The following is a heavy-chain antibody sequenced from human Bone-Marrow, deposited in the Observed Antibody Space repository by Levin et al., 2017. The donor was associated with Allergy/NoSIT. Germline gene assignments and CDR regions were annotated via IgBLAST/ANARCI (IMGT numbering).Heavy chain of an antibody. CDR2: ISGSGGST. J-gene: IGHJ5*02. D-gene: IGHD2-15*01. Sequence: GGSLRLSCAASGFTFSSYAMSWVRQAPGKGLEWVSAISGSGGSTYYADSVKGRFTISRDNSKNTLYLQMNSLRAEDTAVYYCAKDGAGYCSGGSCPWGQGTLVTVSS. CDR1: GFTFSSYA. CDR3: AKDGAGYCSGGSCP. V-gene: IGHV3-23*01.